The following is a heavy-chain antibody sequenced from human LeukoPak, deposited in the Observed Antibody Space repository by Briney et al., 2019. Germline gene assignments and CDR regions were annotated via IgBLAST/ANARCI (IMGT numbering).Heavy chain of an antibody. D-gene: IGHD6-13*01. J-gene: IGHJ4*02. CDR1: GFTFSDYY. V-gene: IGHV3-11*05. CDR3: ARVRAAAGEFDY. Sequence: GGSLRLSCAASGFTFSDYYMSWIRQAPGKGLEWVSYISSSSSYTNHADSVKGRFTISRDNAKNSLYLQMNSLRAEDTAVYYCARVRAAAGEFDYWGQETLVTVPS. CDR2: ISSSSSYT.